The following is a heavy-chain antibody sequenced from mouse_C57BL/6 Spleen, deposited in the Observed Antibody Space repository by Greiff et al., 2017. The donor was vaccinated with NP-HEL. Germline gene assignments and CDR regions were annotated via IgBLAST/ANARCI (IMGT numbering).Heavy chain of an antibody. J-gene: IGHJ2*01. CDR3: ARWEDSEVDY. CDR1: GYTFTDYY. D-gene: IGHD4-1*01. V-gene: IGHV1-26*01. Sequence: VQLQQSGPELVKPGASVKISCKASGYTFTDYYMNWVKQSHGKSLEWIGDINPNNGGTSYNQKFKGKATLTVDKSSSTAYMELRSLTSEDSAVYYCARWEDSEVDYWGQGTTLTVSS. CDR2: INPNNGGT.